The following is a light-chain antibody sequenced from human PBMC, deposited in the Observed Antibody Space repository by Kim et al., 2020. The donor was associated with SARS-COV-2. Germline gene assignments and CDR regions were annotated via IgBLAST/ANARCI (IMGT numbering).Light chain of an antibody. J-gene: IGKJ1*01. CDR3: QQYYNWPRT. CDR2: GAS. CDR1: QIVSSS. Sequence: VSPGERVTRSCRASQIVSSSLAWYQQKPGQATRLLIYGASARATGTPARFSGSASGTEFTLTISSVQSEDFAVYYCQQYYNWPRTFGQGTKVDIK. V-gene: IGKV3-15*01.